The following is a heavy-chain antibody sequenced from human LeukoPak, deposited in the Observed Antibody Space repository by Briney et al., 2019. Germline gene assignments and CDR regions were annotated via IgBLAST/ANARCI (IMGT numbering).Heavy chain of an antibody. J-gene: IGHJ5*02. CDR3: ARTRQYSSSWYCWFDP. CDR1: GYTFTSYG. Sequence: GASVKVSCKASGYTFTSYGISWVRQAPGQRREWMGWISAYNGNTNYAQKLQGRVTMTTDTSTSTAYMELRSLRSDDTAVYYCARTRQYSSSWYCWFDPWGQGTLVTVSS. CDR2: ISAYNGNT. V-gene: IGHV1-18*01. D-gene: IGHD6-13*01.